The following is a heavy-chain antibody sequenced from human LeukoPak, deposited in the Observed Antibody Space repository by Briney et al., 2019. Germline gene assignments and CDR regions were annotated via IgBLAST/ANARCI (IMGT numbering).Heavy chain of an antibody. CDR1: GFTVSSNY. V-gene: IGHV3-23*01. J-gene: IGHJ4*02. Sequence: GGSLRLSCAASGFTVSSNYMSWVRQAPGKGLEWVSAISGSGGSTYYADSVKGRLTISRDNSKNTLYLQMNSLRAEDTAVYYCAKDRTGYKSGFDYWGQGTLVTVSS. D-gene: IGHD5-24*01. CDR2: ISGSGGST. CDR3: AKDRTGYKSGFDY.